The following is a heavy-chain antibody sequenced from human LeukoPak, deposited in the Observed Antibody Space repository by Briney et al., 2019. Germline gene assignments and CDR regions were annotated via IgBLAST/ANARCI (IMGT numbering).Heavy chain of an antibody. CDR3: ARARVRIEADAFDI. CDR2: INPNSGGT. D-gene: IGHD2-15*01. V-gene: IGHV1-2*02. Sequence: ASVKVSCKASGYTFTGYYMHWVRQAPGPGLEWMRWINPNSGGTNYAQKFQGRVTMTRDTSISTAYMELSRLRTDDTAVYYCARARVRIEADAFDIWGQGTMVTVSS. CDR1: GYTFTGYY. J-gene: IGHJ3*02.